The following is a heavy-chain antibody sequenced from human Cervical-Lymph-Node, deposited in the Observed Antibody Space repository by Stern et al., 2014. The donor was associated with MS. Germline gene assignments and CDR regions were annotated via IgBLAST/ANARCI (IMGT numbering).Heavy chain of an antibody. CDR2: INPSGGST. CDR3: ARVRGQQLVADY. J-gene: IGHJ4*02. V-gene: IGHV1-46*01. CDR1: GYTFTSYY. Sequence: VQLVESGAEVKKPGASGKVSCKASGYTFTSYYMHWVRQAPGQGLEWMGIINPSGGSTSYAQKFQGRVTMTRDTSTSTVYMELSSLRSEDTAVYYCARVRGQQLVADYWGQGTLVTVSS. D-gene: IGHD6-13*01.